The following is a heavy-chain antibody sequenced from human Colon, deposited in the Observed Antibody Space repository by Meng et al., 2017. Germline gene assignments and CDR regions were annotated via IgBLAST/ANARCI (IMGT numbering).Heavy chain of an antibody. J-gene: IGHJ4*02. D-gene: IGHD2-15*01. CDR3: TTHPPHCSGDKCYEV. Sequence: EMQMVQSGGGVGKPGGSLRLSCAGLGFTFYYAWIAWVRQAPGKGLEWVGRIKINALGGTTDYAAPVKGRFTISRDDSINMAYLQMNSLKTEDTALYYCTTHPPHCSGDKCYEVWGQGTLVTVSS. CDR1: GFTFYYAW. CDR2: IKINALGGTT. V-gene: IGHV3-15*01.